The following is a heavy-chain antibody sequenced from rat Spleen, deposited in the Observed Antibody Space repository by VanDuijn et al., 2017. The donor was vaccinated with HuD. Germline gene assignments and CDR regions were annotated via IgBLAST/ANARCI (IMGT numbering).Heavy chain of an antibody. CDR2: IIYDGSST. CDR1: GFSFGDYA. V-gene: IGHV5-17*01. Sequence: EVQLVESGGGLVQPGRSLKFSCAASGFSFGDYAMAWVRQAPKKGLEWVATIIYDGSSTYYRDSVKGRFTISRDNAKNTLYLQMDSLRSEDMATYYCVRQGYLRDWYFDFWGPGTMVTVSS. D-gene: IGHD2-5*01. J-gene: IGHJ1*01. CDR3: VRQGYLRDWYFDF.